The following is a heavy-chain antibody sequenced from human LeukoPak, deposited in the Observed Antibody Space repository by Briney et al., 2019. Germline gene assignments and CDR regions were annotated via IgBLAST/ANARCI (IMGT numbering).Heavy chain of an antibody. D-gene: IGHD6-13*01. Sequence: GSLRLSCAASGFTVSSYGMTWVRQAPGKGLEWVSAFSATDGSAQYAESVKGRFTISRDNSKSSLYLQMNSLRDEDTAVYYCAKARIAAAGTGAFDVWGQGTMVTVSS. V-gene: IGHV3-23*01. CDR2: FSATDGSA. CDR1: GFTVSSYG. J-gene: IGHJ3*01. CDR3: AKARIAAAGTGAFDV.